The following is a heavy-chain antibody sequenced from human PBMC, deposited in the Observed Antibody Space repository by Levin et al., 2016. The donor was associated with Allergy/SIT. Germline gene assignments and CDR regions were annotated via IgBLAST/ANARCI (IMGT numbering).Heavy chain of an antibody. CDR1: GFSLSNARMG. Sequence: SGPTLVKPTETLTLTCTVSGFSLSNARMGVSWIRQPPGKALEWLAHIFSNDEKSYSTSLKSRLTISKDTSKSQVVLTMTNMDPVDTATYYCARTALRGYYGSGSRRWFDPWGQGTLVTVSS. CDR2: IFSNDEK. J-gene: IGHJ5*02. CDR3: ARTALRGYYGSGSRRWFDP. V-gene: IGHV2-26*01. D-gene: IGHD3-10*01.